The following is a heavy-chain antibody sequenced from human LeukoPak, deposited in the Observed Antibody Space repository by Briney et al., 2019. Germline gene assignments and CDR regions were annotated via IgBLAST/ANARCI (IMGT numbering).Heavy chain of an antibody. D-gene: IGHD3-9*01. Sequence: ASVKVSCKVSGYTLTELSMHWVRQAPGKGLEWMGGFDPEDGETIYAQKFQGRVTMTEDTSTDTAYMELSSLRSEDTAVYYCAKSAILIRSAGYFDYWGQGTLVTVSS. CDR3: AKSAILIRSAGYFDY. CDR2: FDPEDGET. V-gene: IGHV1-24*01. CDR1: GYTLTELS. J-gene: IGHJ4*02.